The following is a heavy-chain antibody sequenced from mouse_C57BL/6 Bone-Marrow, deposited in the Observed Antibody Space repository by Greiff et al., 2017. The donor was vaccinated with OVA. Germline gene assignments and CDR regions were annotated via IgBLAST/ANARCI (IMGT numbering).Heavy chain of an antibody. CDR2: IDPSDSYT. Sequence: QVQLQQPGAELVRPGTSVKLSCKASGYTFTSYWMHWVKQRPGQGLEWIGVIDPSDSYTNYNQKFKGKATLTVDTSSSTAYMQLSSLTSEDSAVYYCARGRTGTGGYAMDYWGQGTSVTVSS. CDR3: ARGRTGTGGYAMDY. V-gene: IGHV1-59*01. CDR1: GYTFTSYW. D-gene: IGHD4-1*01. J-gene: IGHJ4*01.